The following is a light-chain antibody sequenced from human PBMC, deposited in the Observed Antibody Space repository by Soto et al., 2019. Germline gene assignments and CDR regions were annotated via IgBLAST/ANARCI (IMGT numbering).Light chain of an antibody. CDR1: SSDVGGYNY. V-gene: IGLV2-14*01. CDR3: SSYTSTSAVV. J-gene: IGLJ2*01. CDR2: NVS. Sequence: QSALTQPASVSGSPGQSITISCTGTSSDVGGYNYVSWYQQHPGKAPKLMIYNVSNRPSGVSNRFSGSKSDNTASLAISGLHAEDAADYYCSSYTSTSAVVFGGGTKVTVL.